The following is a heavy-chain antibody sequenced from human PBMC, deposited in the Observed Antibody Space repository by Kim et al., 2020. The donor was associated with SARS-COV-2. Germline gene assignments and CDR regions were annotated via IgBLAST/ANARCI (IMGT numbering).Heavy chain of an antibody. Sequence: SGSINYNPSLESRVTISVDTSKNPFSLQLSSVTAAVTAVYYCARGAPFDDWGQGTLVTVSS. V-gene: IGHV4-34*01. CDR2: SGSI. CDR3: ARGAPFDD. J-gene: IGHJ4*02.